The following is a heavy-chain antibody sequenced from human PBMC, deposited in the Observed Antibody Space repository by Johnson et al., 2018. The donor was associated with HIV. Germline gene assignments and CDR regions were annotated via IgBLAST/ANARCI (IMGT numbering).Heavy chain of an antibody. CDR3: AKAYCPGCDGFDI. CDR1: GFTFSSYD. J-gene: IGHJ3*02. D-gene: IGHD2-21*01. Sequence: MLLVESGGGLVQPGGSLRLSCAASGFTFSSYDMHWVRQAPGKGLEWVANIKQDGSEKYYGDSVKGRFTISRDNSKNTLYLQMDSLRTEDTGVYYCAKAYCPGCDGFDIWGQGTMVTVSS. V-gene: IGHV3-7*04. CDR2: IKQDGSEK.